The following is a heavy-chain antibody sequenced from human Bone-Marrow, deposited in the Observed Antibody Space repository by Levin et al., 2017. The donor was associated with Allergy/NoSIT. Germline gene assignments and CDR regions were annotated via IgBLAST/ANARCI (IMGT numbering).Heavy chain of an antibody. D-gene: IGHD2-15*01. V-gene: IGHV4-39*01. CDR2: LHYTGTP. J-gene: IGHJ6*01. Sequence: SQTLSLTCIVSGDSVTTNTYHWAWIRQAPGKAPEWIGSLHYTGTPNYHPSLQSRVTISVDTSKNEFSLRLTSVTVADTAVYFCARDGYCSSVTCGPYGMGVWGQGTTVIVSS. CDR3: ARDGYCSSVTCGPYGMGV. CDR1: GDSVTTNTYH.